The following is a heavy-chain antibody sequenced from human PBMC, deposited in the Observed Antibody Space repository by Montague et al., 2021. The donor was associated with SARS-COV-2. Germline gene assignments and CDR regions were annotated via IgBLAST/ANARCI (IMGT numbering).Heavy chain of an antibody. D-gene: IGHD3-9*01. CDR3: ARGQTYDILTGYDDWYFDL. Sequence: SLRLSCAASGFIFSHDAMHWVRQAPGKGLEWVALVLYDGTDKYYADSMKGRFTISRDNSKNTLYLQMNGLRAEDTALYYCARGQTYDILTGYDDWYFDLWGRGTLVTVSS. CDR2: VLYDGTDK. J-gene: IGHJ2*01. V-gene: IGHV3-33*01. CDR1: GFIFSHDA.